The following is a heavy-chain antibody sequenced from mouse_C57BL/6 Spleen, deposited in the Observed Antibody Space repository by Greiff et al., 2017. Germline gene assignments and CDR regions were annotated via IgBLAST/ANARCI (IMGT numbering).Heavy chain of an antibody. CDR3: ASGYYGSSDVRYAMDY. CDR1: GYTFTSYG. J-gene: IGHJ4*01. D-gene: IGHD1-1*01. Sequence: VQLQQSGAELARPGASVKLSCKASGYTFTSYGISWVKQRTGQGLEWIGEIYPRSGNTYYNEKFKGQATLTADKSSSTAYMELRSLTSEDSAVYFCASGYYGSSDVRYAMDYWGQGTSVTVSS. CDR2: IYPRSGNT. V-gene: IGHV1-81*01.